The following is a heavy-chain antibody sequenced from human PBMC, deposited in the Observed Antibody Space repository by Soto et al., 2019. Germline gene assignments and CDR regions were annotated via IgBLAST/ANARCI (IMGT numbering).Heavy chain of an antibody. Sequence: SETLSLTCTVSGGSISSGGYYWSWIRQHPGKGLEWIGYIYYSGSTYYNPSLKSRVTISVDTSKDQFSLKLSSVTAADTAVYYCARVGGRYSSGWYYFDYWGQGTLVTVSS. CDR1: GGSISSGGYY. D-gene: IGHD6-19*01. CDR2: IYYSGST. V-gene: IGHV4-31*03. CDR3: ARVGGRYSSGWYYFDY. J-gene: IGHJ4*02.